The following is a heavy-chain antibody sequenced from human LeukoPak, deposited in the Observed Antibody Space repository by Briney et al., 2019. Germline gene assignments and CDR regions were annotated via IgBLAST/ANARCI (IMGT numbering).Heavy chain of an antibody. CDR3: ARGFRDSSGRKPDY. V-gene: IGHV1-8*01. J-gene: IGHJ4*02. CDR1: GYTFTSYD. D-gene: IGHD3-22*01. CDR2: MNPNSGNT. Sequence: ASVKVSCKASGYTFTSYDINWMRPATGQGLEWMGWMNPNSGNTGYAQKFQDRVTMTRNTSINTAYMELSSLRSEDMAVYYCARGFRDSSGRKPDYWGQGTLVTVSS.